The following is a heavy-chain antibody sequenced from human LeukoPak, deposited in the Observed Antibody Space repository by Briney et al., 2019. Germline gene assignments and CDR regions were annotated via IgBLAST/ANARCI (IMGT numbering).Heavy chain of an antibody. CDR1: GFTFSDHY. CDR2: SRNKANSYTT. V-gene: IGHV3-72*01. CDR3: ARALGYYDSSGYYQTYFDY. J-gene: IGHJ4*02. D-gene: IGHD3-22*01. Sequence: GGSLTLSCAASGFTFSDHYMDWVRQAPGKGLEWVGRSRNKANSYTTEYAASVKGRFTISRDDSKNSLYLQMNSLRAEDTAVYYCARALGYYDSSGYYQTYFDYWGQGTLVTVSS.